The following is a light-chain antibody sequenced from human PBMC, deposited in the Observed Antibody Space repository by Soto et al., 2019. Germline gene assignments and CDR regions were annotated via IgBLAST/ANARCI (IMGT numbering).Light chain of an antibody. CDR1: ESVNSAY. J-gene: IGKJ1*01. Sequence: EIVLTQSPVTLSLSPGERATLSCRASESVNSAYLAWYQHRPAQAPRLLIYGASSRATGVPDRSSGSGSGTEFTLTITRLEPADFALYYYQQYGYSPWTFGLGTKVDIK. CDR2: GAS. CDR3: QQYGYSPWT. V-gene: IGKV3-20*01.